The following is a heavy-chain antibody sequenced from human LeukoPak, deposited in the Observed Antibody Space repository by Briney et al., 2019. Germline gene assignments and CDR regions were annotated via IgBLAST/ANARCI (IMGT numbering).Heavy chain of an antibody. CDR3: ASRNYGDYEAPDAFDI. D-gene: IGHD4-17*01. J-gene: IGHJ3*02. CDR1: GYSFTSYW. CDR2: IYPGDSDT. V-gene: IGHV5-51*01. Sequence: GESLKISCKGSGYSFTSYWIGWVRQMPGKGLEWMGIIYPGDSDTRYSPSFQGQVTISADKSISTAYLQWSSLKASDTAMYYCASRNYGDYEAPDAFDIWGQGTMVTVSS.